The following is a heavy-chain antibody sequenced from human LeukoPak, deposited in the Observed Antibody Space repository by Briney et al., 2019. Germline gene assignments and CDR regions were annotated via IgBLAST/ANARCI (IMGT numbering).Heavy chain of an antibody. CDR1: GFTVSSNY. Sequence: GGSLRLSCAASGFTVSSNYMSWVRQAPGKGLEWVSVIYSGGSTYYADSVKGRFTISRDNSKNTLYLQMNGLRAEDTAVYYCARDVQWLLLHHFDYWGQGTLVTVSS. V-gene: IGHV3-53*05. CDR3: ARDVQWLLLHHFDY. J-gene: IGHJ4*02. D-gene: IGHD3-22*01. CDR2: IYSGGST.